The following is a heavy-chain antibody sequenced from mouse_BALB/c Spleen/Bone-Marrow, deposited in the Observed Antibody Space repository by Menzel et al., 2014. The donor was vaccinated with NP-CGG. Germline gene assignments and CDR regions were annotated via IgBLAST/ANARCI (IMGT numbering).Heavy chain of an antibody. CDR3: ARKGAMITHYYAMDY. CDR1: GFTFTSFG. J-gene: IGHJ4*01. Sequence: EVHLVESGGGLVQPGGSRKLSCAASGFTFTSFGMHWVRQPPEKGLAWVAYISNGSSTIYYADTVKGRFTSSRDNPKNTLFLQMTSIKSEDTDMYYCARKGAMITHYYAMDYWGQGTSVTVSS. V-gene: IGHV5-17*02. D-gene: IGHD2-4*01. CDR2: ISNGSSTI.